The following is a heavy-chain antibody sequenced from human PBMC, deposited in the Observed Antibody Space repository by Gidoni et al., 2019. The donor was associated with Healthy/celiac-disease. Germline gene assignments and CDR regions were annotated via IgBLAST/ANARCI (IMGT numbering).Heavy chain of an antibody. CDR2: IRSKANSYAT. CDR3: TRQAGAFSDY. J-gene: IGHJ4*02. V-gene: IGHV3-73*01. CDR1: GFTFSGSA. Sequence: EVQLVESGGGLVQPGGSLKLSCAASGFTFSGSAMHWVRQASGKGLEWVGRIRSKANSYATAYAASVKGRFTISRDDSKNTAYLQMNSLKTEDTAVYYCTRQAGAFSDYWGQGTLVTVSS. D-gene: IGHD6-19*01.